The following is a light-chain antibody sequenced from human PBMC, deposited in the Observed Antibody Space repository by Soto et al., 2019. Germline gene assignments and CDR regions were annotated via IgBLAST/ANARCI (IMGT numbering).Light chain of an antibody. V-gene: IGKV3-20*01. J-gene: IGKJ1*01. CDR2: GVS. Sequence: EIVLTQSPGTLSLSPGEKATLSCRASQNVGDTFLSWYQQKPGLAPRLLIYGVSNRATGIADRFSGSGSGTDFILTISRLEPEDFSLYYCGQFVSSPPRTFGQGTKVEIK. CDR3: GQFVSSPPRT. CDR1: QNVGDTF.